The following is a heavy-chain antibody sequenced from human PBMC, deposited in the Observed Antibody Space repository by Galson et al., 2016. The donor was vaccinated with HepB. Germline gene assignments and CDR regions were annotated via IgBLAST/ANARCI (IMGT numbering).Heavy chain of an antibody. D-gene: IGHD2/OR15-2a*01. Sequence: SLRLSCAASGFTFTNYGMHWVRKAPGEGLEWVAVIWYDGTSTYYADSVKGRFTLSRDNSNNTLYLQMNSLRAEDTAVYYCARGETTTWAFDIWGQGTMVTVSS. J-gene: IGHJ3*02. CDR3: ARGETTTWAFDI. CDR2: IWYDGTST. CDR1: GFTFTNYG. V-gene: IGHV3-33*01.